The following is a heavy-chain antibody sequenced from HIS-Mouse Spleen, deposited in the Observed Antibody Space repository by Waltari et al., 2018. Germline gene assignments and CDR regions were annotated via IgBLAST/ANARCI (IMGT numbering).Heavy chain of an antibody. Sequence: QLQLQESGPGLVKPSETLSLTCPVSGGSISSSSYYWGWIRQRPGKGLVWIGSIYYSASTYYNPSLKSRVTISVDTSKNQFSLQLSSVTAADTAVYYCAGDHRDPGDFDYWGQGTLVTVSS. CDR2: IYYSAST. V-gene: IGHV4-39*01. J-gene: IGHJ4*02. CDR3: AGDHRDPGDFDY. CDR1: GGSISSSSYY. D-gene: IGHD4-17*01.